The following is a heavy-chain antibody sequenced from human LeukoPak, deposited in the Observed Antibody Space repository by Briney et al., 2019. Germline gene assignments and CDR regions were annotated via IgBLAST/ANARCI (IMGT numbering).Heavy chain of an antibody. CDR3: ARGTDTKPFWSGYWVDV. Sequence: GGSLRPSCAASGFTFSSSAMHWVRQAPGKGLEWVAVISYDESNKYYADSVKGRFTISRDNSKNTLYLQMNSLRAEDTAVYYCARGTDTKPFWSGYWVDVWGQGTTVTVSS. D-gene: IGHD3-3*01. V-gene: IGHV3-30*03. CDR2: ISYDESNK. J-gene: IGHJ6*02. CDR1: GFTFSSSA.